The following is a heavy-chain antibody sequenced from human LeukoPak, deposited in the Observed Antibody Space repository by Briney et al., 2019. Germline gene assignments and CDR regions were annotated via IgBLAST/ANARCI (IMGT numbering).Heavy chain of an antibody. CDR2: ISAYNGNT. CDR3: AKDRGITMVRGVIY. J-gene: IGHJ4*02. D-gene: IGHD3-10*01. CDR1: GYTFTSYG. Sequence: ASVKVSCKASGYTFTSYGISWVRQAPGQGLEWMGWISAYNGNTNYAQKLQGRVTMTTDTSTSTAYMELRSLRSDDTAVYYCAKDRGITMVRGVIYWGQGTLVTVSS. V-gene: IGHV1-18*01.